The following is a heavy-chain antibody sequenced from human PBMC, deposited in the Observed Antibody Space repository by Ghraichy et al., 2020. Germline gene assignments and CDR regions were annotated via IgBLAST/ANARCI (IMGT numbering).Heavy chain of an antibody. V-gene: IGHV3-33*01. CDR2: IWYDGSNK. CDR1: GFTFSSYG. CDR3: ARDRDSSSCDY. D-gene: IGHD6-6*01. Sequence: GGSLRLSCAASGFTFSSYGMHWVRQAPGKGLEWVAVIWYDGSNKYYADSVKGRFTISRDNSKNTLYLQMNSLRAEDTAVYYCARDRDSSSCDYWGQGTLVTVSS. J-gene: IGHJ4*02.